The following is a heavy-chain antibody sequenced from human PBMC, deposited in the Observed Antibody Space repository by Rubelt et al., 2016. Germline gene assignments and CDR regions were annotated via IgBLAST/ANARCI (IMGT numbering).Heavy chain of an antibody. D-gene: IGHD1-26*01. CDR2: ISYDGSNK. J-gene: IGHJ4*02. CDR3: AKPRGGTYSDFDY. Sequence: VQLVESGGGLVQPGGSLRLSCAASGFTFSYFPMHWVRQAPGKGLEWVALISYDGSNKFYADSVKGRFTISRDNSKNTLYLQMNSLRAEDTAIYYCAKPRGGTYSDFDYWGQGTLVTVSS. V-gene: IGHV3-30*18. CDR1: GFTFSYFP.